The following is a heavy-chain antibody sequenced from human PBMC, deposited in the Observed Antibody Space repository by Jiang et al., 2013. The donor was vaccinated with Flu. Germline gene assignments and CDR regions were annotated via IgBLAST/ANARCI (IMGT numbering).Heavy chain of an antibody. J-gene: IGHJ6*02. CDR3: ARGLGGDYAHYYYYGMDV. V-gene: IGHV4-61*01. D-gene: IGHD2-21*02. CDR1: GGSVSSGSYY. Sequence: PGLVKPSETLSLTCTVSGGSVSSGSYYWSWIRQPPGKGLEWIGYIYYSGSTNYNPSLKSRVTISVDTSKNQFSLKLSSVTAADTAVYYCARGLGGDYAHYYYYGMDVWGQGTTVTVSS. CDR2: IYYSGST.